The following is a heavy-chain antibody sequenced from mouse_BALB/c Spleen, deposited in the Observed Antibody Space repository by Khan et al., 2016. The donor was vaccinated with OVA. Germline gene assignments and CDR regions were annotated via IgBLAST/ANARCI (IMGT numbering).Heavy chain of an antibody. D-gene: IGHD2-1*01. CDR2: INSDGDYT. Sequence: EVELVESGGGLVKPGGSLKLSCAASGFTFSTFAMSWVRQTPEKRLEWVATINSDGDYTYYPDNVTGRFTISRDNAKNTLYLQINSLRFEDTAMYYCARSPYGNFAYWGQGTLVTVSA. V-gene: IGHV5-9-3*01. CDR1: GFTFSTFA. CDR3: ARSPYGNFAY. J-gene: IGHJ3*01.